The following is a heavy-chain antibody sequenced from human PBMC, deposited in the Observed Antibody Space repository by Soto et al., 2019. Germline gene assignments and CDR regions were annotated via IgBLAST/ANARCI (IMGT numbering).Heavy chain of an antibody. V-gene: IGHV3-23*01. CDR1: GFTFSSYA. CDR2: IRGGGDLT. Sequence: EVQLLESGGSLVQPGGSLRLSCADSGFTFSSYAMSWVRQAPGKGLEWVSLIRGGGDLTFYADSVKGRFTISRDNSRNTVYQQLNSLRAEDTAMYFCAKGTTLIAVGIDNWGQGTLVTVSS. J-gene: IGHJ4*02. CDR3: AKGTTLIAVGIDN. D-gene: IGHD6-19*01.